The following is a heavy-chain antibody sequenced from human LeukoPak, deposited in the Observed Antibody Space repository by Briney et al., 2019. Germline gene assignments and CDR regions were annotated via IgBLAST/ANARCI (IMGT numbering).Heavy chain of an antibody. J-gene: IGHJ2*01. Sequence: PGGSLRLSCAASGFIFSHYGMHWVRQAPGKGLEWVAVVWPDGYKKYYGDSVKGRFTVSKDNSENTLFLQMNSLRAEDTAMYYCIVVVVPAAVWQFDLWGRGTQVTVSS. CDR1: GFIFSHYG. CDR2: VWPDGYKK. V-gene: IGHV3-33*01. D-gene: IGHD2-2*01. CDR3: IVVVVPAAVWQFDL.